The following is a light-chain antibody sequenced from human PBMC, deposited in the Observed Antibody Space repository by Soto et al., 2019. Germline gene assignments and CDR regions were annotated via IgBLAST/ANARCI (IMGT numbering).Light chain of an antibody. CDR2: DVS. Sequence: QSALTQPASVSGSPGQSITISCTGTSSDVGDYNYVSWYQQRPGKAPKLMIYDVSNRPSGVSNRFSGSKSGNTASLTISGLQAEDEADYYCSSYTSSSTLVVFGTGTKVTVL. CDR1: SSDVGDYNY. CDR3: SSYTSSSTLVV. V-gene: IGLV2-14*01. J-gene: IGLJ1*01.